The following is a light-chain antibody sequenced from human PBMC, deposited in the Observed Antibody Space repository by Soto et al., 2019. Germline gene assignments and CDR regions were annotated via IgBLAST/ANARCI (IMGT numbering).Light chain of an antibody. V-gene: IGKV1-39*01. J-gene: IGKJ2*01. CDR2: ATS. Sequence: DIQMTQSPPSLSASVGDRVTITCRASQSISNYLDWYQQKPGKAPNLLIFATSTLQSGVPSRFSGSGSGTDFALTISSLQLEDFATYYCQQSYTTPYTFGQGTKLEIK. CDR1: QSISNY. CDR3: QQSYTTPYT.